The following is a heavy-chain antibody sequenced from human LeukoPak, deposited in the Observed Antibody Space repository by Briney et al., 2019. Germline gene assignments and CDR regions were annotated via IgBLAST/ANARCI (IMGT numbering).Heavy chain of an antibody. CDR1: GFSRNTSGMC. V-gene: IGHV2-70*17. Sequence: SGPTLVKPTQTLRLTCAFSGFSRNTSGMCVSWIRQPPGKALEWLARIDWDGDKFYSTSLETRLTISKDTSRNQVVLTMTNMDPVDTATYFCARFRGATGTTDSWGQGTLVTVSS. D-gene: IGHD1-7*01. CDR3: ARFRGATGTTDS. CDR2: IDWDGDK. J-gene: IGHJ4*02.